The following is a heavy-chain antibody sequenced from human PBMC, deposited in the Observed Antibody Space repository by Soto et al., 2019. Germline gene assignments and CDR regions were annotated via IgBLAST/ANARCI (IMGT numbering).Heavy chain of an antibody. CDR3: ARDTSNSFDY. Sequence: HVPLLQSGGELKKPGASVKVSCNTSGFTFNTYFISWVRQAPGQGLEWMGWISPYNGNTKYGEKFQGRVTMTTDTITRTAYMELRNLRIDDTAVYYCARDTSNSFDYWGQGTLVTVSS. CDR2: ISPYNGNT. V-gene: IGHV1-18*01. D-gene: IGHD2-2*01. J-gene: IGHJ4*02. CDR1: GFTFNTYF.